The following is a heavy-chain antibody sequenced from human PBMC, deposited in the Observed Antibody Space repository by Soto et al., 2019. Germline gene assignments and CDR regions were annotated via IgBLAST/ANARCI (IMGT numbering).Heavy chain of an antibody. CDR1: GGSISSYY. CDR2: IYYSGST. Sequence: SETLSLTCTVSGGSISSYYWSWIRQPPGKGLEWIGYIYYSGSTNYNPSLKSRVTISVDTSKNQFSLKLSSVTAADTAVYYCARASPKDIVVVPAAAGVAAFDIWGQGTMVTVSS. D-gene: IGHD2-2*01. V-gene: IGHV4-59*01. J-gene: IGHJ3*02. CDR3: ARASPKDIVVVPAAAGVAAFDI.